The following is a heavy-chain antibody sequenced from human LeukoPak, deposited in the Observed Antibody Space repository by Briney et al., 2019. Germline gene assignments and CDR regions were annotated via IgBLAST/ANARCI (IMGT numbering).Heavy chain of an antibody. CDR1: GFTFSTYN. CDR2: ISSSSSYI. Sequence: GGSLRLSCAASGFTFSTYNMNWVRQAPGKGLEWVSSISSSSSYIYYADSVKGRFTISRDNAKNSLYLQMNSLRAEDTAVYYCARADWDTAMIDYWGQGTLVTVSS. V-gene: IGHV3-21*01. J-gene: IGHJ4*02. D-gene: IGHD5-18*01. CDR3: ARADWDTAMIDY.